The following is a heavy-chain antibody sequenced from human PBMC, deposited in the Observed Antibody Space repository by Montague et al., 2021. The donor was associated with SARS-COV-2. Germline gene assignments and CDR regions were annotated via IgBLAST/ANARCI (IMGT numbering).Heavy chain of an antibody. CDR3: ARDRVSPDYWDASDL. Sequence: SLRLSCAASGFIFSNFAFHWVRQAPGKGLEWVATITYDGIDKFYADSVKGRFTISRDNSKNTLYLRMNSLTPEDTAVYYCARDRVSPDYWDASDLWGQGTLVTVSS. CDR2: ITYDGIDK. D-gene: IGHD4/OR15-4a*01. J-gene: IGHJ3*01. CDR1: GFIFSNFA. V-gene: IGHV3-30*04.